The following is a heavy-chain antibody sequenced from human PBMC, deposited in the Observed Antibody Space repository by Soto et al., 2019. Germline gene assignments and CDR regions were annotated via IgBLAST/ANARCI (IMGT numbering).Heavy chain of an antibody. J-gene: IGHJ1*01. CDR2: IYWDDDK. V-gene: IGHV2-5*02. D-gene: IGHD2-15*01. Sequence: QITLKESGPTLVKPTQTLTLTCTFSGFSLITSGLGVGWIRQPPGKALEWLAVIYWDDDKGYSPSLKNRVTITKDTSKNQVVLTMTNMDPVDTATYYCAHTVGLVVVTSEDEYFQHWGQGTQVTVSS. CDR3: AHTVGLVVVTSEDEYFQH. CDR1: GFSLITSGLG.